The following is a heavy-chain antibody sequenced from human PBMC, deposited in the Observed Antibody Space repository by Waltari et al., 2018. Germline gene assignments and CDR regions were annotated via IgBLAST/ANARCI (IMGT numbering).Heavy chain of an antibody. CDR2: ISGSGGST. V-gene: IGHV3-23*04. D-gene: IGHD3-3*01. CDR1: GFTFSSYA. CDR3: AKGGGRITIFGVVYFDY. J-gene: IGHJ4*02. Sequence: EVQLVESGGGLVQPGGSLRLSCAASGFTFSSYAMSWVRQAPGKGLEWVSAISGSGGSTYYADSVKGRFTISRDNSKNTLYLQMNSLRAEDTAVYYCAKGGGRITIFGVVYFDYWGQGTLVTVSS.